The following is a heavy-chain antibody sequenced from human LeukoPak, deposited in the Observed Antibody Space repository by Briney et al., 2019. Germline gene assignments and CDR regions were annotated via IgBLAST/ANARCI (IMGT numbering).Heavy chain of an antibody. Sequence: GGSLRPSCAASGFTVSSNYMSWVRQAPGKGLEWVSVIYSGGSTYYADSVKGRFTISRDNSKNTLYLQMNSLRAEDTAVYYCARDHSGYLTYYFDYWGQGTLVTVSS. CDR3: ARDHSGYLTYYFDY. D-gene: IGHD3-22*01. V-gene: IGHV3-53*01. CDR2: IYSGGST. CDR1: GFTVSSNY. J-gene: IGHJ4*02.